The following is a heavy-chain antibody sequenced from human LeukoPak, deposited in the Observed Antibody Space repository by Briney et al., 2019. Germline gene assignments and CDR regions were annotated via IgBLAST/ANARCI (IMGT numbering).Heavy chain of an antibody. D-gene: IGHD6-19*01. CDR1: GDAVSSGTYY. CDR2: IYYSGDS. CDR3: ARMQWRVVSGRYYFDQ. V-gene: IGHV4-61*01. J-gene: IGHJ4*02. Sequence: SETLSLTCTVSGDAVSSGTYYWNWMRQPPGKGLEWIGCIYYSGDSNYNPSLKSRVTMSVDTSENQFSLRLTSVTAADTAVYFCARMQWRVVSGRYYFDQWGPKTRVSVSS.